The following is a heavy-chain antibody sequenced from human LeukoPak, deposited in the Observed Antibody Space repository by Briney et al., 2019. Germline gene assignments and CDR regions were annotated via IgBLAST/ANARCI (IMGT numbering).Heavy chain of an antibody. D-gene: IGHD6-13*01. V-gene: IGHV4-30-2*01. J-gene: IGHJ5*02. CDR3: ARFFSIAAAGTAPSWFDP. CDR1: GGSISSGGYS. CDR2: IYHSGST. Sequence: SETLSLTCAVSGGSISSGGYSWSWIRQPPGKGLEWIGYIYHSGSTYYNPSLKSRVTISVDRSKNQFSLKLSSVTAADTAVYYCARFFSIAAAGTAPSWFDPWGQGTLVTVSS.